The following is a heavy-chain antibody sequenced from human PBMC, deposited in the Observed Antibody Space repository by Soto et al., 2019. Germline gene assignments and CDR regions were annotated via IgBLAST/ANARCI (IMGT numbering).Heavy chain of an antibody. CDR3: ARVLRYFDWDYAFDI. CDR2: IWNDGSTK. V-gene: IGHV3-33*01. D-gene: IGHD3-9*01. CDR1: GFTFRTYG. J-gene: IGHJ3*02. Sequence: QVQLVESGGGVVQPGRSLRLSCAASGFTFRTYGMHWVRQAPGKGLEWVAVIWNDGSTKYYADSVKGRFTISRDESKNRLYLQMNSLRAEDTAVYYCARVLRYFDWDYAFDIWGQGTMVTVSS.